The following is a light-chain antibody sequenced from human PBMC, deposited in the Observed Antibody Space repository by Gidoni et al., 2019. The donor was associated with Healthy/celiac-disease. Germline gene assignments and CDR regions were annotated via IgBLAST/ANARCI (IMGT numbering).Light chain of an antibody. Sequence: PATLALSPGERATLSCRASQSVSSYLAWYQQKPGQAPRLLIYDASNRATGIPARFSGSGSGTDFTLTISSLEPEDFAVYYCQQRSNWVFTFGPGTKVDIK. CDR3: QQRSNWVFT. CDR1: QSVSSY. J-gene: IGKJ3*01. CDR2: DAS. V-gene: IGKV3-11*01.